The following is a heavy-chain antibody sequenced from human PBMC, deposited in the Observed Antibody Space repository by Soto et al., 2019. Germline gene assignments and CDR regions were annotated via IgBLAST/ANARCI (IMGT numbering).Heavy chain of an antibody. J-gene: IGHJ4*02. CDR2: MSPNSGYT. D-gene: IGHD3-3*01. CDR3: ASGVNDFGVVTLDH. CDR1: GYTFTSYD. Sequence: QVQLVQSGAEVKKPGASVKVSCKASGYTFTSYDINWVRQATGQGLEWMGWMSPNSGYTGCAQKFLGRVTMTRNISIRTAYMELSSLRSGDTAVYYCASGVNDFGVVTLDHWGQGALVTVSS. V-gene: IGHV1-8*01.